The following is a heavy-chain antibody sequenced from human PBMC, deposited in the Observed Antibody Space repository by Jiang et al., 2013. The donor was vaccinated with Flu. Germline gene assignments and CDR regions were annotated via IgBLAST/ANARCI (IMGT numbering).Heavy chain of an antibody. V-gene: IGHV4-59*01. CDR3: ASVGSRDYFDY. D-gene: IGHD2-15*01. J-gene: IGHJ4*02. CDR2: IYYSGST. CDR1: GGSISSYY. Sequence: GSGLVKPSETLSLTCTVSGGSISSYYWSWIRQPPGKGLEWIGYIYYSGSTNYNPSLKSRVTISVDTSKNQFSLKLSSVTAADTAVYYCASVGSRDYFDYVGPGNPGHRLL.